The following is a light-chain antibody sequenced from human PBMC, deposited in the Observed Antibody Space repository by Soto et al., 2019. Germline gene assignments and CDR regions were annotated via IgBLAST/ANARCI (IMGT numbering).Light chain of an antibody. Sequence: DIRMTQSPSSLSASVGDRVTITCQASQPIARSLNWYQHNPGKAPKLLIHHGDDLETGVPSRFTGGGSGTHFTFTIDNLQPEDFATYYCQQHHIVPLTFGGGTKVDIK. CDR2: HGD. CDR1: QPIARS. CDR3: QQHHIVPLT. J-gene: IGKJ4*01. V-gene: IGKV1-33*01.